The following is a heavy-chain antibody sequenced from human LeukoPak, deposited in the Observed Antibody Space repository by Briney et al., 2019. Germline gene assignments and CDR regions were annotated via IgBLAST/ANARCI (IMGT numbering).Heavy chain of an antibody. V-gene: IGHV4-39*01. CDR1: GVSISSSTNY. CDR2: IYYTEKT. D-gene: IGHD5-24*01. Sequence: SETLSLTCTVSGVSISSSTNYWGWIRQPPGKGLEWIASIYYTEKTYYNPSLKSRVTISLDTSKNQFSLKLSSVIAADTAVYYCARHQSRDGNNPRPSDYWGQGILVTVSS. J-gene: IGHJ4*02. CDR3: ARHQSRDGNNPRPSDY.